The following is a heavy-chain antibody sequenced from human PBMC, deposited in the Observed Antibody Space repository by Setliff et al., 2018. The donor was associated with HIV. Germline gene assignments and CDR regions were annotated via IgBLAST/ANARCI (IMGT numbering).Heavy chain of an antibody. J-gene: IGHJ4*02. CDR1: GSTFNNYG. CDR3: ARSRSPYGEKYYFDS. V-gene: IGHV1-69*13. CDR2: IIPVFGTS. Sequence: SVKVSCKASGSTFNNYGVNWVRQAPGQGLEWMGGIIPVFGTSNYARKFQGRLAITADESTGTAYMDLSSLTSEDTAMYYCARSRSPYGEKYYFDSWGQETLVTVSS. D-gene: IGHD4-17*01.